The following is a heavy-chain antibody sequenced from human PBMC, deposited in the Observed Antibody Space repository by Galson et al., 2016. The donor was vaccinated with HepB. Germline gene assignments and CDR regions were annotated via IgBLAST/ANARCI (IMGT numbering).Heavy chain of an antibody. CDR2: IKSYTDGGTT. CDR1: EFPFSTYG. J-gene: IGHJ4*02. Sequence: SLRLSCAASEFPFSTYGMHWVRQAPGKGLEWVGRIKSYTDGGTTEYAAPMKGRFTFSRDESNNRLYLQMNSLKTEDTAVYYCTTSSTRGYTYGPSAYWGRGTLVAVSS. D-gene: IGHD5-18*01. CDR3: TTSSTRGYTYGPSAY. V-gene: IGHV3-15*01.